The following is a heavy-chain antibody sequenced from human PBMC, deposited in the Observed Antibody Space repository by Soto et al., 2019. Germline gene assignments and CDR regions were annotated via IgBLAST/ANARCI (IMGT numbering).Heavy chain of an antibody. V-gene: IGHV4-34*01. CDR2: ITHSGST. J-gene: IGHJ4*02. CDR1: GEALSNYY. CDR3: TRRGAARPWL. D-gene: IGHD6-6*01. Sequence: ASETLSLTCAVYGEALSNYYWSWIRQPPGKGLEWIGEITHSGSTNYNPSLESRVTISADTSKNQFSMKMRSVIAADTAVYYCTRRGAARPWLWGQGTPVTVLL.